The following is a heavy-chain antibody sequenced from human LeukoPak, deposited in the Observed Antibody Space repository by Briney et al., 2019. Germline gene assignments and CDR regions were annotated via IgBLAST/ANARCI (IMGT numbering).Heavy chain of an antibody. CDR3: ARAPKSITIVGVANYYYMDV. J-gene: IGHJ6*03. CDR2: ISAYNGNT. Sequence: ASVKVSCKASGYTFTSYGISWVRQAPGQGLEWMGWISAYNGNTNYAQKLQGRVTMTTDTSTSTAYMELRSPRSDDTAVYYCARAPKSITIVGVANYYYMDVWGKGTTVTVSS. V-gene: IGHV1-18*01. D-gene: IGHD3-3*01. CDR1: GYTFTSYG.